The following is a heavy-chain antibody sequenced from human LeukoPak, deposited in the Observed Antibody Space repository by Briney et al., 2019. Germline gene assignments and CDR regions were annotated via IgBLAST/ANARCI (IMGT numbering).Heavy chain of an antibody. CDR3: ARSSGYDYPSYWFDP. J-gene: IGHJ5*02. Sequence: ASVKVSCNASGYTFTSYGISWVRQAPGQGLELIGWISAYNGNTNYAQKLQGRVTMTTVTSTSTAYMELRSLRSDDTAVYYCARSSGYDYPSYWFDPWGQGTLVTVSS. CDR2: ISAYNGNT. V-gene: IGHV1-18*01. CDR1: GYTFTSYG. D-gene: IGHD3-16*01.